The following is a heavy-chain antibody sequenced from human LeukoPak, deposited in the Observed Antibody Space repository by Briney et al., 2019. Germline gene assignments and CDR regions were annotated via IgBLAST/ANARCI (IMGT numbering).Heavy chain of an antibody. Sequence: GGSLRLSCAASGFTFSSYSMNWVRQAPGKGLEWVSSISSSGSYIYYADSVKGRFTISRDNAKNSLYLQMNSLRAEDTAVYYCARAEYSSGWYYFDYWGQGTLVTVSS. V-gene: IGHV3-21*01. CDR1: GFTFSSYS. D-gene: IGHD6-19*01. CDR3: ARAEYSSGWYYFDY. CDR2: ISSSGSYI. J-gene: IGHJ4*02.